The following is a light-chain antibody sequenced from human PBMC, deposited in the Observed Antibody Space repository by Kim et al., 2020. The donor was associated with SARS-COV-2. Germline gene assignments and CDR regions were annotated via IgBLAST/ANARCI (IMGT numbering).Light chain of an antibody. CDR1: SRDVGRYNY. V-gene: IGLV2-14*03. Sequence: SITISCTGTSRDVGRYNYVSWYQLHPGKAPKLMIYAVINRPSGVSNRFSGAKSGNTASLTISGLQAEDEADYYCSSYTSSSTLDVVFGGGTQLTVL. J-gene: IGLJ2*01. CDR2: AVI. CDR3: SSYTSSSTLDVV.